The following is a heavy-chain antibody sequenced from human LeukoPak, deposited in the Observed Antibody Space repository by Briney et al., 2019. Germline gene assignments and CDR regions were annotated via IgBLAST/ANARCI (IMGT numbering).Heavy chain of an antibody. V-gene: IGHV1-18*01. CDR3: VRDCSSTSCYGFMDV. CDR1: GYSFRSYG. J-gene: IGHJ6*03. Sequence: GASVKVSCKASGYSFRSYGISWVRQAPGQGLEWMGWISAYDGNTNYPQKLQGRVTMTTDTSTTTAYMELRSLTSDDTAVYYCVRDCSSTSCYGFMDVWGKGTTVTVSS. CDR2: ISAYDGNT. D-gene: IGHD2-2*01.